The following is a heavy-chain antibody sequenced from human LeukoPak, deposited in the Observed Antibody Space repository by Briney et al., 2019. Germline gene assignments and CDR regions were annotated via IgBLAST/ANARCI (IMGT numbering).Heavy chain of an antibody. CDR3: ARGSGGTMVRGVIGDFDY. J-gene: IGHJ4*02. V-gene: IGHV1-2*02. Sequence: ASVKVSCKASGYTFTGYYMHWVRQAPGQGLEWMGWINPNSGGTNYAQKFQGRVTMTRDTSASTAYMELSSLRSEDMAVYYCARGSGGTMVRGVIGDFDYWGQGTLVTVSS. CDR2: INPNSGGT. CDR1: GYTFTGYY. D-gene: IGHD3-10*01.